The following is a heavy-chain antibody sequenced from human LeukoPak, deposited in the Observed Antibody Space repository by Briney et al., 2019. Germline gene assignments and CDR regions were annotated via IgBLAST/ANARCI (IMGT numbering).Heavy chain of an antibody. D-gene: IGHD6-13*01. Sequence: GGSLRLSCAASGFTVSSNYMSWVRQAPGRGLEWVSVIYSGGSTYYADSVKGRFTISRDNSKNTLFLQMNSLRAGDTAVYYCARGWSPASSGTEIWGHGILVTVSS. V-gene: IGHV3-66*01. CDR1: GFTVSSNY. CDR3: ARGWSPASSGTEI. CDR2: IYSGGST. J-gene: IGHJ4*01.